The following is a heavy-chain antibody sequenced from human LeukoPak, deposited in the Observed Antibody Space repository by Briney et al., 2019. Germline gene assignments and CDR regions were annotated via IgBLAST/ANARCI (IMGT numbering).Heavy chain of an antibody. J-gene: IGHJ3*02. V-gene: IGHV3-48*01. CDR1: GFTFSSSS. Sequence: GGSLRLSCAASGFTFSSSSMNWVRQAPGKGLEWVSYISSSYGSIYYADSVKGRFTISRDNAKNSLYLQMNSLRAEDTAVYYCARRGFSGYDGAFDIWGQGTMVTVSS. CDR3: ARRGFSGYDGAFDI. CDR2: ISSSYGSI. D-gene: IGHD5-12*01.